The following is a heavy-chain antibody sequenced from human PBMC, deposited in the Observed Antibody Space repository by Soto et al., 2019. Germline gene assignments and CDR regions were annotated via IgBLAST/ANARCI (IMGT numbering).Heavy chain of an antibody. CDR3: ARTERAHITILD. CDR2: ISAYNGNT. D-gene: IGHD3-3*01. Sequence: QVQLVQSGAEVKKPGASVMVSCKASGYTCSSYGISWVRQAPGQGLEWMGWISAYNGNTNYAQKFQGRVTLTTDTSTSTAYMELRSLRSDDTAVYYCARTERAHITILDWGQGTLVTVSS. CDR1: GYTCSSYG. V-gene: IGHV1-18*01. J-gene: IGHJ4*02.